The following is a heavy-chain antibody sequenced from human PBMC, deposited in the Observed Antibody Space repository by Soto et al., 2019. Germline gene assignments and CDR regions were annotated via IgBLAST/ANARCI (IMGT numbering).Heavy chain of an antibody. Sequence: ASVKVSCKASGYTFTSYAMHWVRQAPGQRLEWMGWINAGNGNTKYSQKFQGRVTITRDTSASTAYMELSSLRSEDTAVYYCARDSKIRDTAMVTYWFDPWGQGTLVTVSS. CDR3: ARDSKIRDTAMVTYWFDP. CDR2: INAGNGNT. J-gene: IGHJ5*02. V-gene: IGHV1-3*01. D-gene: IGHD5-18*01. CDR1: GYTFTSYA.